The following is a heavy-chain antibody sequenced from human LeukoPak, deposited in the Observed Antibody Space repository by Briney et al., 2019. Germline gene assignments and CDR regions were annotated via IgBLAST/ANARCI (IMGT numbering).Heavy chain of an antibody. CDR1: GFTFSSYA. V-gene: IGHV3-23*01. D-gene: IGHD5-24*01. J-gene: IGHJ5*02. CDR3: AKDQERWFDP. Sequence: GGSLRLSCAASGFTFSSYAMGWVRQAPGKGLEWVSSISGSGGSTDYADSVKGRFTISRDNSKNTLYLQMNSLRAEDTAVYYCAKDQERWFDPWGQGTLVSVSS. CDR2: ISGSGGST.